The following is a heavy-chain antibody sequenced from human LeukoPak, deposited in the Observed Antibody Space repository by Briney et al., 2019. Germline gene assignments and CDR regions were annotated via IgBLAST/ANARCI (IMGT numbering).Heavy chain of an antibody. CDR3: ARAIAARPVGFDY. Sequence: ASVKVSCKASGYTFTGYYMHWVRRAPGQGLEWMGWINPNSGGTNYAQKFQGRVTMTRDTSISTAYMELSRLRSDDTAVYYCARAIAARPVGFDYWGQGTLVTVSS. CDR2: INPNSGGT. J-gene: IGHJ4*02. V-gene: IGHV1-2*02. D-gene: IGHD6-6*01. CDR1: GYTFTGYY.